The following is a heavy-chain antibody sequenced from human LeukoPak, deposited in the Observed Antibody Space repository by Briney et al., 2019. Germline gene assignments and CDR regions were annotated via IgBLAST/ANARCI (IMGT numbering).Heavy chain of an antibody. CDR1: GFSLRSYE. J-gene: IGHJ4*02. D-gene: IGHD2-21*02. V-gene: IGHV3-48*03. Sequence: GGSLRLSCAASGFSLRSYEMNWVRQAPGKGLEWVSYMSGSGTIYYADSVKGRFTISRDNAMNSLYLQTNSLRAEDTAVYYCARDPEVTWYFDYWGQGTLVTVSS. CDR3: ARDPEVTWYFDY. CDR2: MSGSGTI.